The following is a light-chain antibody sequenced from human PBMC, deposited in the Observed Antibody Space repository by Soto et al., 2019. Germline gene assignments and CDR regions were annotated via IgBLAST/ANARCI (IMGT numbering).Light chain of an antibody. J-gene: IGKJ1*01. Sequence: DIVLTQSPGTLSLSPGERAPLSSRASQSVSSNLAWYQQKPGQAPRLLIYGASTRATGIPDRFSGSGSGTDFTLTITRLEPDDFAVYYCQQYASSRTFAQGAKVDI. V-gene: IGKV3-20*01. CDR1: QSVSSN. CDR3: QQYASSRT. CDR2: GAS.